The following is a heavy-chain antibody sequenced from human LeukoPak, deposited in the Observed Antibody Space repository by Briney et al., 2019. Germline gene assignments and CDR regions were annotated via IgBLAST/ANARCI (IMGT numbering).Heavy chain of an antibody. V-gene: IGHV4-34*01. CDR3: ARVGPTKMATVYYFDY. J-gene: IGHJ4*02. CDR1: GGSFSGYY. Sequence: PSETLSLTCAVYGGSFSGYYWSWIRQPPGKGLEWIGEINHSGSTNYNPSLKSRVTISVDTSKNQFSLKLSSVTAADTAVYYCARVGPTKMATVYYFDYWGQGTLVTVSS. CDR2: INHSGST. D-gene: IGHD5-24*01.